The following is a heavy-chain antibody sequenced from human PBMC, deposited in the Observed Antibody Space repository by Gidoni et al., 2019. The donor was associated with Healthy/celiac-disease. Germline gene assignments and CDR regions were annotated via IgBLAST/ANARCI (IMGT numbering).Heavy chain of an antibody. CDR1: GFIFKNAW. V-gene: IGHV3-15*07. CDR2: IKSKTDGETT. CDR3: FVDTPMGPR. J-gene: IGHJ4*02. D-gene: IGHD5-18*01. Sequence: EVHLVESGGGLVKPGGSLRLSCAASGFIFKNAWMNGGRQAQGKGLEWVGRIKSKTDGETTDYAAPVKGRFTISRDDSKNTLYLQMNSLKTEDTAVYYSFVDTPMGPRGGQGTLVTVSS.